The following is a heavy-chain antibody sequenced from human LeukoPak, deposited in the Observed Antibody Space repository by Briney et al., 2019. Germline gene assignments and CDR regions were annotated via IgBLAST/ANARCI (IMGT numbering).Heavy chain of an antibody. V-gene: IGHV3-23*01. D-gene: IGHD4-11*01. CDR3: AKAYSNYANYYYGMDV. CDR1: GFXFSSYA. J-gene: IGHJ6*02. CDR2: ISGTGYST. Sequence: GGSLRLSCAASGFXFSSYAIIWVRQAPGKGLEWVSSISGTGYSTYYADSVKGRFTMSRDNSKNTLYLQMNSLRAEDTAVYYCAKAYSNYANYYYGMDVWGQGTTVTVSS.